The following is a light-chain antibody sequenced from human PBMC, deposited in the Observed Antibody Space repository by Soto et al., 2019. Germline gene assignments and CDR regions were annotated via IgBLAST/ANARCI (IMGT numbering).Light chain of an antibody. Sequence: EIVLTQSPGTLSLSPGERATLSCRASQSVSSSYLAWYQQKPGQAPRLLIYGASSRATGIPDRFSGSGSGTDFTLTISRLEPEDFAVYYCQQYGSSPHFGGGTK. CDR3: QQYGSSPH. CDR1: QSVSSSY. J-gene: IGKJ4*01. CDR2: GAS. V-gene: IGKV3-20*01.